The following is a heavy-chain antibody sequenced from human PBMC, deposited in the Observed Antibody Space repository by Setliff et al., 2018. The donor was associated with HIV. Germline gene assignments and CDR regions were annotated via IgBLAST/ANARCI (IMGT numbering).Heavy chain of an antibody. CDR1: GFTFSSYG. J-gene: IGHJ5*02. CDR2: IWYDGSNK. Sequence: GGSLRLSCAASGFTFSSYGMHWVRQAPGKGLEWVALIWYDGSNKYYADSVKGRFTISRDNSKNTLYLQMNSLRAEDTAVYYCANARYSSGWYWFDPWGQGTLVTVSS. D-gene: IGHD6-19*01. CDR3: ANARYSSGWYWFDP. V-gene: IGHV3-33*08.